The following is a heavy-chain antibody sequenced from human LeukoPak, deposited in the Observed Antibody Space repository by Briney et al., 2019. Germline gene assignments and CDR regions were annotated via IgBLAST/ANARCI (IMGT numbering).Heavy chain of an antibody. CDR3: ARLSAMLRGPEAIYYFDY. CDR1: GFTFDDYA. V-gene: IGHV3-9*01. D-gene: IGHD3-10*01. Sequence: PGRSLRLSCAASGFTFDDYAMHWVRQAPGKGLEWVSGISWNSGSIDYADSVKGRFTISRDNAKKSLFLQMNSLRAEDTAVYYCARLSAMLRGPEAIYYFDYWGQGTLVTVSS. CDR2: ISWNSGSI. J-gene: IGHJ4*02.